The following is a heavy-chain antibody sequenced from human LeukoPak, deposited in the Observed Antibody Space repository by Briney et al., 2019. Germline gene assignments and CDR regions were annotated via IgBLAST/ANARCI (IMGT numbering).Heavy chain of an antibody. CDR1: GFSSTSDW. Sequence: GGSLRLSCVASGFSSTSDWMTWVRQAPGKRLEWVANMKYDGSGIHYVDSVKGRFTISRDNAKNSLYLQMNSLRAEDTAVYYCVRELSYFDYWGQGTLVTVSS. CDR3: VRELSYFDY. CDR2: MKYDGSGI. J-gene: IGHJ4*02. V-gene: IGHV3-7*01.